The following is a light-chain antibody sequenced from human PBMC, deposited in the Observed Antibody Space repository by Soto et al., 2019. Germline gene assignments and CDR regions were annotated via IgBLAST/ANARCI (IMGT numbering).Light chain of an antibody. CDR2: DNN. Sequence: QSALTQSPSVSAAPGQKVTICCSGSSSNIGNNYVSWYQQLPGTAPKLLIYDNNKRPSGIPDRFSGSKSGTSGTLDITGLQTGDEADYYCATWDGSLPAEVFGGGTKVTVL. V-gene: IGLV1-51*01. J-gene: IGLJ2*01. CDR1: SSNIGNNY. CDR3: ATWDGSLPAEV.